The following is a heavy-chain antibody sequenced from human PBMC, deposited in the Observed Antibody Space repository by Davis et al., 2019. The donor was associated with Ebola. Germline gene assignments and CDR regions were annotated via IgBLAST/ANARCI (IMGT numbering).Heavy chain of an antibody. Sequence: PGGSLRLSCAASGFTFSTDSMNWVRQAPGKGLEWVSFISSSSSYMYYADSVKGRFTISRDNGKNSLYLQMNSLRDEDTAVYYCARGYSGSYYQFYFDYWGQGTLVTVSS. CDR3: ARGYSGSYYQFYFDY. CDR2: ISSSSSYM. V-gene: IGHV3-21*01. D-gene: IGHD1-26*01. CDR1: GFTFSTDS. J-gene: IGHJ4*02.